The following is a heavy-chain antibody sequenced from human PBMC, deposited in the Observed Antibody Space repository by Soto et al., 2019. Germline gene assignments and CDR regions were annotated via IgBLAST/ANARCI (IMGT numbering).Heavy chain of an antibody. CDR2: IYSGGST. Sequence: GGSLRLSCAASGFTVSSNYMSWVRQAPGKGLEWVSVIYSGGSTYYADSVKGRFTISRHNSKNTLYLQMNSLRAEDTAVYYCARVGDDLDHHRGRNYYYYMDVWGKGTTVTVSS. D-gene: IGHD3-16*01. V-gene: IGHV3-53*04. CDR3: ARVGDDLDHHRGRNYYYYMDV. J-gene: IGHJ6*03. CDR1: GFTVSSNY.